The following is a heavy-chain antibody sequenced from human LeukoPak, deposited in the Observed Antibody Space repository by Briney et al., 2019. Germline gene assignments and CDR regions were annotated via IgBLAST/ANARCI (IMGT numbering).Heavy chain of an antibody. CDR3: ARGSGTVDY. CDR2: ISSSSSTI. D-gene: IGHD1-1*01. J-gene: IGHJ4*02. CDR1: GFTFSSYS. Sequence: PGGSLRLSCAASGFTFSSYSMNWVRQAPGKGLEWVSYISSSSSTIYYADSVKGRFTISRDNAKNSLYLQMNSLRAEDTAVYYCARGSGTVDYWGQGTLVTVSS. V-gene: IGHV3-48*04.